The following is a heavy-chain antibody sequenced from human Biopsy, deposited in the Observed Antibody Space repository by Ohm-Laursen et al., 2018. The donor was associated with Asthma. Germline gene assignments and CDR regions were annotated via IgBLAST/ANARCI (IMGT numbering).Heavy chain of an antibody. CDR2: ISGSGGST. J-gene: IGHJ4*02. CDR1: GFTFSSYA. Sequence: SLRLSCAASGFTFSSYAMSWVRQAPGKGLVWVSAISGSGGSTYYAGPMKGRFTISSDNSKNMPYLQMNSLAAEDSAVYYCAKDSGRYHADFDYWGQGTLVTVSS. CDR3: AKDSGRYHADFDY. V-gene: IGHV3-23*01. D-gene: IGHD1-26*01.